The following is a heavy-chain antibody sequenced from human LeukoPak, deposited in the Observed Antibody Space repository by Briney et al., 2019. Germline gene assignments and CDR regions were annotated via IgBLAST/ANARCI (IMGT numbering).Heavy chain of an antibody. CDR3: ARGGELERPIGGFDY. J-gene: IGHJ4*02. CDR2: IYSGGST. D-gene: IGHD1-1*01. CDR1: GFTFSSFY. Sequence: PGGSLRLSCAASGFTFSSFYMTWVRQAPGKGLEWVSVIYSGGSTYYADSVKGRFTISRDNSKNTLYLQMNSLRAEDTAVYYCARGGELERPIGGFDYWGQGTLVTVSS. V-gene: IGHV3-53*01.